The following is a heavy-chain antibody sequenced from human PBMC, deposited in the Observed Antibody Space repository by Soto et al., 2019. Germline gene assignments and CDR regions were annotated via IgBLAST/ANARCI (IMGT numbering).Heavy chain of an antibody. V-gene: IGHV4-38-2*01. D-gene: IGHD3-22*01. CDR3: PRGVNYYDSSGFYPRDY. Sequence: SETLSLTXAVSGYSITTGYYWGWVRRPPGKGLEWIGSVYHSGRTSYNPSLESRVTISVDTSKNQFSLRLSSVTAADTAVYYCPRGVNYYDSSGFYPRDYWGQGILVTVSS. J-gene: IGHJ4*02. CDR1: GYSITTGYY. CDR2: VYHSGRT.